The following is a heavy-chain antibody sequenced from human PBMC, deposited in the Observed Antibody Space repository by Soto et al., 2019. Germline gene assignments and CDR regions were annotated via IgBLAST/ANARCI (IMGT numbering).Heavy chain of an antibody. Sequence: QITLKESGPTLVKPTQTLTLTCTFSGFSLSTSGVGWGWSRHPQGKALGWLALIYWDDDKRYSPSLTSRLTITKDTSKNQVVLTMTNMDPVDTATYYCAHVLVVVANYGMDVWGQGTTVTVSS. CDR1: GFSLSTSGVG. CDR3: AHVLVVVANYGMDV. V-gene: IGHV2-5*02. D-gene: IGHD2-15*01. CDR2: IYWDDDK. J-gene: IGHJ6*02.